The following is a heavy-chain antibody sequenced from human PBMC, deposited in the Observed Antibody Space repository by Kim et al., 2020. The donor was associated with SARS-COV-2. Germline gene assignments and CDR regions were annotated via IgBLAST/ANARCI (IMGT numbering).Heavy chain of an antibody. CDR3: ARHKRYGSGCNVRFDYYYMDV. J-gene: IGHJ6*03. Sequence: SETLSLTCTVSGGSISSSSYYWGWIRQPPGKGLEWIGTTYYSGSTYYNPSLKSRVTISVDTSKNQFSLKLSSVTAADTAVYYCARHKRYGSGCNVRFDYYYMDVWGKGTTDTVSS. CDR2: TYYSGST. D-gene: IGHD6-19*01. CDR1: GGSISSSSYY. V-gene: IGHV4-39*01.